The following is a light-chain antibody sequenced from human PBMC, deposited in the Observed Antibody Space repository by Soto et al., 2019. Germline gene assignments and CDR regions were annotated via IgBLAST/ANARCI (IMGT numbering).Light chain of an antibody. V-gene: IGLV1-40*01. CDR3: QSYDSRLSGSV. J-gene: IGLJ2*01. CDR1: SSNIGASYD. Sequence: QSVLTQPPSVSGARGQRVTISCTGSSSNIGASYDVHWYQHLPGTAPKLLIFRNDNRPSGVPDRFSGSKSGTSASLALTGLQADDEADYYCQSYDSRLSGSVFGGGTKLTVL. CDR2: RND.